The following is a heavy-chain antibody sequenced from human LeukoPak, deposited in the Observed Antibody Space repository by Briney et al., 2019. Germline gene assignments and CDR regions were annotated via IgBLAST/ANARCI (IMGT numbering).Heavy chain of an antibody. CDR2: INWNRDSP. Sequence: GGSLRLSCAASGFTFSTHGMDWVRQAPGKGLEWGSGINWNRDSPSYAGSVKGRFTISRDNSQNPLYLQMNSMRAQDTALYYCVRDLGSGWYFPYDYWGQGTLVTVSS. CDR1: GFTFSTHG. J-gene: IGHJ4*02. V-gene: IGHV3-20*04. D-gene: IGHD6-19*01. CDR3: VRDLGSGWYFPYDY.